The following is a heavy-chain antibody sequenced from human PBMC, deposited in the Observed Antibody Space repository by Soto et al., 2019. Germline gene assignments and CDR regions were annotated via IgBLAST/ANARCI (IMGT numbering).Heavy chain of an antibody. V-gene: IGHV5-10-1*01. CDR1: GYSFTSYW. D-gene: IGHD3-22*01. CDR2: IDPSDSYT. Sequence: GESLKISCKGSGYSFTSYWISWVHQMPGKGLEWMGRIDPSDSYTNYSPSFQGHVTISADKSISTAYLQWSSLKASDTAMYYCARRKNYDSSGYYSTRGAFDIWGQGTMVTVSS. J-gene: IGHJ3*02. CDR3: ARRKNYDSSGYYSTRGAFDI.